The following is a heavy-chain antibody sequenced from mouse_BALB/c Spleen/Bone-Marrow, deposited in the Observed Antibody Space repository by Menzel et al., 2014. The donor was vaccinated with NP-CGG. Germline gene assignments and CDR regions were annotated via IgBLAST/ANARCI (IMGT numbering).Heavy chain of an antibody. CDR2: IYPGNVNT. V-gene: IGHV1S56*01. CDR1: GYTFTSYY. J-gene: IGHJ2*01. Sequence: QVTLKVCGPELVKPGASVRISCKASGYTFTSYYIHWVKQRPGQGLEWIGWIYPGNVNTKYNEKFKGKATLTADKSSSTAYMQLSSLTSEDSAVYFCARWPYYWGQGTTLTVSS. CDR3: ARWPYY.